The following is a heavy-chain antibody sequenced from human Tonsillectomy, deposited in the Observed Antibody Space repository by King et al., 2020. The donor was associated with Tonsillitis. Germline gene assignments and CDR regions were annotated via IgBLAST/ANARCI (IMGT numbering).Heavy chain of an antibody. CDR3: APEYGAFPDY. Sequence: VQLVESGGALVQPGGSLRLSCAASGFTFSTYSMNWVRQAPGKGLEWVSYISSSSSTKYYADSVKGRFTISRDNAKNSLYLQMNSLRDEDTAVYYCAPEYGAFPDYWGQGTLVTVSS. D-gene: IGHD4-17*01. J-gene: IGHJ4*02. V-gene: IGHV3-48*02. CDR1: GFTFSTYS. CDR2: ISSSSSTK.